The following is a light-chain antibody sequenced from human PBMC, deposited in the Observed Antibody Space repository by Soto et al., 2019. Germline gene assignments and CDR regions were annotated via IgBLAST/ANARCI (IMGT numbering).Light chain of an antibody. CDR2: DVS. V-gene: IGLV2-14*01. CDR3: SSYTSSSTYV. J-gene: IGLJ1*01. CDR1: SSDVGGYNY. Sequence: QSELTKPASVSGSPGQSITISCTGTSSDVGGYNYVSWYQQHPGKAPKLMIYDVSSRPSGVSNRFSGSKSGNTASLTISGLQAEDEADYYCSSYTSSSTYVFGTGTKVPVL.